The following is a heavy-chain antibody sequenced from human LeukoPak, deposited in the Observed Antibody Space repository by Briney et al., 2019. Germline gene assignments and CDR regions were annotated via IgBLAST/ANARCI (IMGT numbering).Heavy chain of an antibody. J-gene: IGHJ3*02. CDR2: IIPIFGTA. D-gene: IGHD5-24*01. CDR1: GGTFSSYA. V-gene: IGHV1-69*13. Sequence: GASVKVSCKASGGTFSSYAISWVRQAPGQGLEWMVGIIPIFGTANYALKFQGRVTITADESTSTAYMELSSLRSEDTAVYYCARVESRGAFDIWGQGTMVTVSS. CDR3: ARVESRGAFDI.